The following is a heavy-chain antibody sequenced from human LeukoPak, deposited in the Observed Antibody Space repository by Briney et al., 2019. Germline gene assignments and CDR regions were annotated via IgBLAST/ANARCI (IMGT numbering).Heavy chain of an antibody. V-gene: IGHV3-30*04. D-gene: IGHD3-22*01. CDR3: AKAFFYDSSGLAAPVDY. CDR1: GFVLSSFA. CDR2: ISYDGKEK. Sequence: GGSLRLSCEASGFVLSSFAIHWVRQPPGKGLEWVAVISYDGKEKYYADSVKGRFTISRDVSENTVFLQMNSLSEDDTAAYYCAKAFFYDSSGLAAPVDYWGLGTQVTVT. J-gene: IGHJ4*02.